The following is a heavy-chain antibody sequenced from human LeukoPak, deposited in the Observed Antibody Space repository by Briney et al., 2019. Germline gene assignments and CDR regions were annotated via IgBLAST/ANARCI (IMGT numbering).Heavy chain of an antibody. V-gene: IGHV5-51*01. CDR2: IYPGDSDT. J-gene: IGHJ4*02. CDR1: GYSFTSYW. Sequence: GESLKISCKGSGYSFTSYWIGWVRQMPGKGLEWMGFIYPGDSDTRYSPSFQGQVTISADKSISTAYLQWSSLKASDTAMYYCARIAGQAYCGGDCYFDYWGQGTLVTVSS. CDR3: ARIAGQAYCGGDCYFDY. D-gene: IGHD2-21*01.